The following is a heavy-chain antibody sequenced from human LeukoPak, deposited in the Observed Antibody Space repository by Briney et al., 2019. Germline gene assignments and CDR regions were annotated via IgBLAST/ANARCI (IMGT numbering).Heavy chain of an antibody. D-gene: IGHD3-9*01. V-gene: IGHV1-69*13. Sequence: SVKASCKASGGTFSSYAISWVRQAPGQGLEWMGGIIPIFGTANYAQKFQGRVTITADESTSTAYMELSSLRSEDTAVYYCAREGGKALRYFDWLTPDAFDIWGQGTMVTVSS. J-gene: IGHJ3*02. CDR1: GGTFSSYA. CDR2: IIPIFGTA. CDR3: AREGGKALRYFDWLTPDAFDI.